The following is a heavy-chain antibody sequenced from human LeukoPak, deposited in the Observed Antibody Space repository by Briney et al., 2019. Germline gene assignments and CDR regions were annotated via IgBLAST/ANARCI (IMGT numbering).Heavy chain of an antibody. CDR2: ISDIGSI. CDR3: AGHHPRNTVDF. Sequence: SETLSLTCTVSGGSISSYYWSWIRQPPGKGLEGIAYISDIGSINYNPSLKNRVTISLDTSKNQFSLKLSSVTAADTAVYYCAGHHPRNTVDFWGQGTLVTVSS. CDR1: GGSISSYY. J-gene: IGHJ4*02. V-gene: IGHV4-59*08. D-gene: IGHD2/OR15-2a*01.